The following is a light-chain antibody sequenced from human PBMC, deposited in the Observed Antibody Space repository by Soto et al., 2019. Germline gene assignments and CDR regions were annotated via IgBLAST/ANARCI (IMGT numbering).Light chain of an antibody. V-gene: IGKV3-15*01. Sequence: EIVLTQSPATLSLSPGKRATLSCRASQSVSSNLAWYQQKPGQAPRLLLYGASTRATGIPARFSGSGSGTEFTLTTSSLQPEDFAAYYCQQYNNWPPITFGQGTRLEIK. CDR3: QQYNNWPPIT. J-gene: IGKJ5*01. CDR2: GAS. CDR1: QSVSSN.